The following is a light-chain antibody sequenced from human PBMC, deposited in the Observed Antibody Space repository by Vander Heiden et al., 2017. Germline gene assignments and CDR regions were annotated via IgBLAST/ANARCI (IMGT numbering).Light chain of an antibody. V-gene: IGLV2-14*01. Sequence: QSALTQPASVSGSPGQPITISCTGTSSDVGAYNLVSWSQQHPGKAPKLIIYEVSNRPSGVSNRFSGSKSGNTASLTISGLQAEDEADYYCSSYTTSSTVVFGGGTRLTVL. CDR1: SSDVGAYNL. CDR3: SSYTTSSTVV. CDR2: EVS. J-gene: IGLJ3*02.